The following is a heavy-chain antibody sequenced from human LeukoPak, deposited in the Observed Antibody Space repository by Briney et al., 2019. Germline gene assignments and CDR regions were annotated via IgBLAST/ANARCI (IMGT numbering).Heavy chain of an antibody. CDR1: GGTFNSDA. CDR2: IMPMIDTS. Sequence: ASVKVSCKASGGTFNSDAITWVRQAPGQGLEWMGRIMPMIDTSTYAQKFQGRVTFTADKSTSTAYVEVASLKSEDTAVYFCARAPYDDLQKMDVWGQGTSVIVSS. D-gene: IGHD1-1*01. J-gene: IGHJ6*02. V-gene: IGHV1-69*04. CDR3: ARAPYDDLQKMDV.